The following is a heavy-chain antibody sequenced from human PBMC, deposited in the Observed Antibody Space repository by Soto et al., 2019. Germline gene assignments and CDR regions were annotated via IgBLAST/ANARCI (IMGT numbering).Heavy chain of an antibody. V-gene: IGHV3-23*01. CDR2: ISGSGGST. D-gene: IGHD3-10*01. Sequence: GSLRLSCAASGFTFSSYAMTWVRQAPGKGLEWVSVISGSGGSTYYADSAKGRFTISRDNSKNTVFLQMNSLRVEDTAVYYCAKALGYFGSGSYYKLYGMDVWGQGTTVTVSS. J-gene: IGHJ6*02. CDR1: GFTFSSYA. CDR3: AKALGYFGSGSYYKLYGMDV.